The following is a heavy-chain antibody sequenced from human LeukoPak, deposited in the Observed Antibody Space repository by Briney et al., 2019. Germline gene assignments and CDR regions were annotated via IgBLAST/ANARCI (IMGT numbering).Heavy chain of an antibody. V-gene: IGHV1-2*02. CDR1: GYTFTGYY. D-gene: IGHD3-10*01. CDR3: TRDLGQSSGLS. Sequence: ASVKVSCKASGYTFTGYYLHWVRQAPGQGLEWMGWINPDTGRTLYVQNFQGRVTMTRDTSISTAYMELSRLRSDDTAFYYCTRDLGQSSGLSWGQGTLVTVSS. J-gene: IGHJ5*02. CDR2: INPDTGRT.